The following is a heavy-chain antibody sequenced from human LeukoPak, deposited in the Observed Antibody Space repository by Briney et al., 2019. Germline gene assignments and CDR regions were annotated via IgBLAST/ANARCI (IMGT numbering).Heavy chain of an antibody. V-gene: IGHV3-30*18. Sequence: GRSLRLSCAASGFTFSSYGMHWVRQTPGKGLEWVAVISYDGSNQYYVDSVKGRFTISRDNSKNTLYLQMNSLRAEDTAVYYCAKEHLAAVGTFQHWGQGTLVTVSS. CDR3: AKEHLAAVGTFQH. CDR2: ISYDGSNQ. D-gene: IGHD6-13*01. J-gene: IGHJ1*01. CDR1: GFTFSSYG.